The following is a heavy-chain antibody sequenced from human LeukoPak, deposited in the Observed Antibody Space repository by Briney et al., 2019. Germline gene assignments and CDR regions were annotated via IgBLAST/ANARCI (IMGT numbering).Heavy chain of an antibody. Sequence: TGGSLRLSCVVSGFTVSSNSMSWVRQAPGKGLEWVSVIYSGGSTYYGDSVKGRFTISRDNSQNTLYLQMNSLRAEDTAVYYCARVSDYGGIFDIWGQGTMVTVSS. D-gene: IGHD4-23*01. CDR1: GFTVSSNS. V-gene: IGHV3-53*01. CDR3: ARVSDYGGIFDI. J-gene: IGHJ3*02. CDR2: IYSGGST.